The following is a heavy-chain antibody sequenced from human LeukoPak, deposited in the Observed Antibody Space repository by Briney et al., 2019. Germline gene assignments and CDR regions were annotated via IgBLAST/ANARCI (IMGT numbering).Heavy chain of an antibody. D-gene: IGHD4-17*01. CDR2: IYYSGSP. CDR1: GGSISSGDYY. V-gene: IGHV4-31*03. J-gene: IGHJ4*02. Sequence: SQTLSLTCTVSGGSISSGDYYLSWIPQHPGKGLEWIGYIYYSGSPYYNPSLKSRVTIFVDTSKIQFSLKLSSVTAADTAVYYCAASSSLSYGAPEYWGQGTLVTDSS. CDR3: AASSSLSYGAPEY.